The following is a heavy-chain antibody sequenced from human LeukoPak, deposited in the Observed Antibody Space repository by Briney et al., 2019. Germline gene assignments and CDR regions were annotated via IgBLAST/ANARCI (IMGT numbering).Heavy chain of an antibody. CDR3: ARVRYCSSTSCYPGRPSFDY. D-gene: IGHD2-2*01. CDR2: IIPIFGTA. J-gene: IGHJ4*02. CDR1: GGTFGSYA. Sequence: SVKVSCKASGGTFGSYAISWVRQAPGQGLEWMGGIIPIFGTANYAQKFQGRVTITADESTSTAYMELSSLRSEDTAVYYCARVRYCSSTSCYPGRPSFDYWGQGTLVTVSS. V-gene: IGHV1-69*13.